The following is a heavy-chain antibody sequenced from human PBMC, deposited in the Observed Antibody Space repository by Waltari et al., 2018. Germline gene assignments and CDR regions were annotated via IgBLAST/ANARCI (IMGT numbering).Heavy chain of an antibody. Sequence: EVQLVESGGGLVKPGGSLRLSCAASGFTFSSYSMNWVRQAPGKGLEWVSSISSSSSYIYYADSVKGRFTISRDNAKNTLYLQMNSLTSEDTAVYYCTWEGVAGIFSTWGQGTLVTVSS. V-gene: IGHV3-21*03. CDR1: GFTFSSYS. CDR3: TWEGVAGIFST. D-gene: IGHD1-26*01. CDR2: ISSSSSYI. J-gene: IGHJ5*02.